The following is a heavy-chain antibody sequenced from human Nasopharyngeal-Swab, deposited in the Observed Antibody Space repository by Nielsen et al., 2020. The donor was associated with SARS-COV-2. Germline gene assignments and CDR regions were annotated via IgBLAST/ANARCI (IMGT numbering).Heavy chain of an antibody. CDR1: GGSISSTNW. D-gene: IGHD2-15*01. CDR3: ARDVGGRDNY. CDR2: IDNDGAIT. J-gene: IGHJ4*02. Sequence: ETLSLTCAVSGGSISSTNWWSWVRQSPGKGLLWVSRIDNDGAITNYADSVKGRFTISRDNAKNTLYLQMNSLRADDTAVYYCARDVGGRDNYWGQGALVTVSS. V-gene: IGHV3-74*01.